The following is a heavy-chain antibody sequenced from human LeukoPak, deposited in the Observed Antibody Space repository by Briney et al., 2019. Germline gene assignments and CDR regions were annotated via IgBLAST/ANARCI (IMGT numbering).Heavy chain of an antibody. CDR2: IYYSGST. CDR1: GGSISSYY. J-gene: IGHJ4*02. CDR3: ARVSQWPTGFDY. V-gene: IGHV4-59*01. Sequence: SETLSLTCTVSGGSISSYYWSWIRPPPGKGLEWIGYIYYSGSTNYNPSLKSRVTISVDTSKNQFSLKVSSVTATDTAVYYCARVSQWPTGFDYWGQGTLVTVSS. D-gene: IGHD6-19*01.